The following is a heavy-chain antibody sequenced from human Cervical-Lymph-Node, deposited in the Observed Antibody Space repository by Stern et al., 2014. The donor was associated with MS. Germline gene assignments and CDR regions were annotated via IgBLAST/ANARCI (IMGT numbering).Heavy chain of an antibody. D-gene: IGHD6-19*01. CDR3: AKVYGSGPFDY. Sequence: EVQLVQSGGTLVQPGGSLRLSCAASGFTFSSYAMSWVRQAPGKGLEWVSVISGSDGSTFYAVSGKGRFTISRDNSKNTLFLQMNSLRAEDAAVYYCAKVYGSGPFDYWGQGTLVTVSS. CDR2: ISGSDGST. V-gene: IGHV3-23*04. CDR1: GFTFSSYA. J-gene: IGHJ4*02.